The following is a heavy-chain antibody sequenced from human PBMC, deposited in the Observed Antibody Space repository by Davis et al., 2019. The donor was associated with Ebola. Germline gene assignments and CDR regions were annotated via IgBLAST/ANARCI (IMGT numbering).Heavy chain of an antibody. CDR1: GGSISSGDYY. D-gene: IGHD5-18*01. CDR2: IYYSGTT. Sequence: SETLSLTCTVSGGSISSGDYYWSWIRQPPGKGLEWIGYIYYSGTTYYNPSLKSRVTISVDTSKNQFSLRLSSVTAADTAVYYCAAQYSNGWFDPWGQGTLVTVSS. J-gene: IGHJ5*02. CDR3: AAQYSNGWFDP. V-gene: IGHV4-30-4*01.